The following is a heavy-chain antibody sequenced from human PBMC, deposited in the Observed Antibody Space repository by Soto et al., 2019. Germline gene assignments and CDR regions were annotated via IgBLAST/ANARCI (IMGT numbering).Heavy chain of an antibody. CDR2: INPGDSDT. CDR3: ARSFTAGTAGDY. CDR1: GYRFINYW. J-gene: IGHJ4*02. D-gene: IGHD6-19*01. V-gene: IGHV5-51*01. Sequence: XESLKISCKGSGYRFINYWIGWVRQMPGKGLEWMGIINPGDSDTRYSPSFQGQVTISADKSISTAYLQWSSLKASDTAIYFCARSFTAGTAGDYWGQGTLVTVSS.